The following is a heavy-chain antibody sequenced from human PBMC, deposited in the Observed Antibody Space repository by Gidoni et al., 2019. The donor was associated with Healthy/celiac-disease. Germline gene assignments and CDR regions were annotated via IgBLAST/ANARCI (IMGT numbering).Heavy chain of an antibody. CDR3: AKDVEGYCSGGSCYSLGY. V-gene: IGHV3-23*01. Sequence: EVQLLESGGGLVQPGGSLRLSCAASGFTFSSYAMSWVRQAPGKGLGWVSAISGSGGSTSYANSVKGRFTISRDNPKNTLYLQRNSLRAEDTAVYYCAKDVEGYCSGGSCYSLGYWGQGTLATVSS. CDR1: GFTFSSYA. D-gene: IGHD2-15*01. J-gene: IGHJ4*02. CDR2: ISGSGGST.